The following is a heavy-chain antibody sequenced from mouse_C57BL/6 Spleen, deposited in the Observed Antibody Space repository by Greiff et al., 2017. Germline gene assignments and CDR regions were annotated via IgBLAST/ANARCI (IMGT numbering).Heavy chain of an antibody. CDR2: IRSKSNNYAT. D-gene: IGHD1-1*01. CDR1: GFSFNTYA. V-gene: IGHV10-1*01. J-gene: IGHJ4*01. CDR3: VRFNYYGSSLYAMDY. Sequence: EVQLVESGGGLVQPKGSLKLSCAASGFSFNTYAMNWVRQAPGKGLEWVARIRSKSNNYATYYADSVKDRFTISRDDSESMLYLQMNNLKTEDTAMYYGVRFNYYGSSLYAMDYWGQGTSVTVSS.